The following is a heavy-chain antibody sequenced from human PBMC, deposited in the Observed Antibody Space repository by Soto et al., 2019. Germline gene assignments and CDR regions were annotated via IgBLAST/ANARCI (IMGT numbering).Heavy chain of an antibody. J-gene: IGHJ6*02. D-gene: IGHD5-12*01. V-gene: IGHV1-2*04. CDR1: GYIFTAYS. Sequence: ASVKVSCKASGYIFTAYSMHWVRQAPGQGLEWMGWINPNSGGTNYAQKFQGWVTMTRDTSISTAYMELSRLRSDDTAVYYCARDLPGLPRGYSRYDPYYYYYGMDVWGQGTTVNV. CDR3: ARDLPGLPRGYSRYDPYYYYYGMDV. CDR2: INPNSGGT.